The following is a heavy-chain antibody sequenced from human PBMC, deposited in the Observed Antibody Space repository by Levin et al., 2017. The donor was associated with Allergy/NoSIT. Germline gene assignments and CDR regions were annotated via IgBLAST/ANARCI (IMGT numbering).Heavy chain of an antibody. D-gene: IGHD3-16*01. J-gene: IGHJ4*02. CDR2: IYSGGST. Sequence: GESLKISCAASGFTVSSNYMSWVRQAPGKGLEWVSVIYSGGSTYYADSVKGRFTISRDTSKNMLYLQMNSLRAEDTAVYYCAGERNLGGGEFDYWGQGTLVTVSS. CDR1: GFTVSSNY. V-gene: IGHV3-53*01. CDR3: AGERNLGGGEFDY.